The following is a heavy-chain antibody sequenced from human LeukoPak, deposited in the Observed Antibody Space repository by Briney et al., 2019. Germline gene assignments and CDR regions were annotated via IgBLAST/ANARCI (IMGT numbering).Heavy chain of an antibody. D-gene: IGHD3-9*01. V-gene: IGHV1-2*02. CDR2: IDPNSGAT. J-gene: IGHJ4*02. CDR3: ARGQFGIMTAIDY. CDR1: GYTFTDYY. Sequence: ASVKVSCKASGYTFTDYYIHWVRQAPGQGLEWMAWIDPNSGATNYAQKFQGRITITRNTSISTAYMELSSLRSEDTAVYYCARGQFGIMTAIDYWGQGTLVTVSS.